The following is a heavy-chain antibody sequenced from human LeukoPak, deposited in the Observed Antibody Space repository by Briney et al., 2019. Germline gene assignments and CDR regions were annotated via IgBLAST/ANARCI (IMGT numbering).Heavy chain of an antibody. D-gene: IGHD6-13*01. CDR3: ARIPPNSRRDY. CDR1: GFTFSSYD. CDR2: IDSSGGVV. J-gene: IGHJ4*02. V-gene: IGHV3-48*03. Sequence: GGSLRLSCAASGFTFSSYDMNWVRQAPRKGLEWVSYIDSSGGVVYYADSVTGRFFVSRDNAKNSLYLQMSGLRAEDTAMYFCARIPPNSRRDYWGQGALVTVSS.